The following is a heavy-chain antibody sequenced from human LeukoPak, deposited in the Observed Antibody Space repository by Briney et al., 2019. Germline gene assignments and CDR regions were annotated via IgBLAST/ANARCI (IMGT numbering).Heavy chain of an antibody. Sequence: PGGSLRLSCAASGFNFSNYGIHWVRQAPGKGLDWVAVIWYDGSNKYYADSVRGRFTISRDNSKNTLYLQLNSLRAEDTAVYYCARGSWSSGWYGNFDYWGQGTLVTVSS. CDR2: IWYDGSNK. CDR1: GFNFSNYG. J-gene: IGHJ4*02. CDR3: ARGSWSSGWYGNFDY. V-gene: IGHV3-33*01. D-gene: IGHD6-19*01.